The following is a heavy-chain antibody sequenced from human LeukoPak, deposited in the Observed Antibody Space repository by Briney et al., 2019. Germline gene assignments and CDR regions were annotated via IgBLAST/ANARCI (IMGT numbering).Heavy chain of an antibody. CDR3: ARGPILHRDGYNPNYFDY. CDR1: GGSISSSSYY. V-gene: IGHV4-39*07. J-gene: IGHJ4*02. D-gene: IGHD5-24*01. CDR2: INHSGST. Sequence: SETLSLTCTVSGGSISSSSYYWSWIRQPPGKGLEWIGEINHSGSTNYNPSLKSRVTISVDTSKNQFSLKLSSVTAADTAVYYCARGPILHRDGYNPNYFDYWGQGTLVTVSS.